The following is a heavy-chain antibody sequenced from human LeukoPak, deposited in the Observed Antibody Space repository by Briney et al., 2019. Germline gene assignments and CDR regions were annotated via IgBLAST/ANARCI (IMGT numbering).Heavy chain of an antibody. V-gene: IGHV3-23*01. CDR1: GFTLCSYA. CDR3: AKCRSEVPAAINY. J-gene: IGHJ4*02. D-gene: IGHD2-2*01. CDR2: ISGSGGST. Sequence: GGAPRLSRAAPGFTLCSYAMSRGRPAPGKGVEGGSAISGSGGSTYYADSVKGRFTISRDNSKNTLYLQMDSLRAEDTAVYYCAKCRSEVPAAINYWGQGTLVTVSS.